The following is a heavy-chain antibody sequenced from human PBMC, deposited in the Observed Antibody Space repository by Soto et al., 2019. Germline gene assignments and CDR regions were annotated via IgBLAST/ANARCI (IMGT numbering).Heavy chain of an antibody. CDR3: ARGAYTYYYDSSGYYPFPFFDY. D-gene: IGHD3-22*01. J-gene: IGHJ4*02. Sequence: GGSLRLSCAASGFTFSSYWMSWVRQAPGKGLEWVANIKQDGSEKYYVDSVKGRFTISRDNAKNSLYLQMNSLRAEDTAVYYCARGAYTYYYDSSGYYPFPFFDYWGQGTLVTVSS. CDR2: IKQDGSEK. CDR1: GFTFSSYW. V-gene: IGHV3-7*01.